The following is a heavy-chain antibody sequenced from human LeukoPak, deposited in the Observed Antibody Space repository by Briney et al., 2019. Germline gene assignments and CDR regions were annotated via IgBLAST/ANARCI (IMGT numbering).Heavy chain of an antibody. CDR3: ARVRYTVLRPDY. J-gene: IGHJ4*02. V-gene: IGHV1-2*02. Sequence: ASVKVSCKASGYTFTGYYMHWVRQPPGQGLEWMGWINPNSGGTNYAQKFQGRVTMTRDTSISTAYMELSRLRSDDTAVYYCARVRYTVLRPDYWGQGTLVTVSS. CDR2: INPNSGGT. D-gene: IGHD3-3*01. CDR1: GYTFTGYY.